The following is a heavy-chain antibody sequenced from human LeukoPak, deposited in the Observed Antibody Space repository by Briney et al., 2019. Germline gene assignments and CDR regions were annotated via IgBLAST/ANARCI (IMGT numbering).Heavy chain of an antibody. CDR3: AKDNADGYRYYYGMDV. J-gene: IGHJ6*02. CDR2: ISWNSGSI. D-gene: IGHD5-24*01. V-gene: IGHV3-9*01. CDR1: GFTFDDYA. Sequence: GRSLRLSCAASGFTFDDYAMHWVRQAPGKGLEWVSGISWNSGSIGYADSVKGRFTISRDNAKNSLYLQMNSLRAEDTALYYCAKDNADGYRYYYGMDVWGQGTTVTVSS.